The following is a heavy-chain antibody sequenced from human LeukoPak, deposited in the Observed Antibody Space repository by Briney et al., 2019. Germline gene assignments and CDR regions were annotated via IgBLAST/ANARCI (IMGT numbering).Heavy chain of an antibody. CDR3: ARIVAGYGILTGYYPYGFDY. Sequence: SETLSLTCTVSGGSISSYDYYWSCIRPHPGKGLVWNGYNYYSGSTYYNPSLKSPVTISVDTNKNQYSLKLSCLAAADTAVYYCARIVAGYGILTGYYPYGFDYWGQGTLVTVSS. CDR1: GGSISSYDYY. D-gene: IGHD3-9*01. V-gene: IGHV4-31*01. J-gene: IGHJ4*02. CDR2: NYYSGST.